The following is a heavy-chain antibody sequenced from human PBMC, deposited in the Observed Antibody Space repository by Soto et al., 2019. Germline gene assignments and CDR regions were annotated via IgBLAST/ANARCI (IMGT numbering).Heavy chain of an antibody. Sequence: GSLRLSCAASGFTFSDYYMSWIRQAPGKGLEWVSYISSSGSTIYYADSVKGRFTISRDNAKNSLYLQMNSLRAEDTAVYYCARDKNWNYVHWFDPWGQGTLVTVSS. D-gene: IGHD1-7*01. V-gene: IGHV3-11*01. CDR1: GFTFSDYY. CDR2: ISSSGSTI. J-gene: IGHJ5*02. CDR3: ARDKNWNYVHWFDP.